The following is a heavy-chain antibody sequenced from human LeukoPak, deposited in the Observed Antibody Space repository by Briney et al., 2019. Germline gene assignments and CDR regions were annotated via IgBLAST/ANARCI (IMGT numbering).Heavy chain of an antibody. Sequence: GGSLRLSCAASGFTVSSNYMSWVRQAPGKGLEWVPVIYSGGSTYYADSVKGRFTISRDNSKNTLYLQMNSLRAEDTAVYFCAKDLPDSRESLTGHWFDPWGQGTLVTVSS. J-gene: IGHJ5*02. CDR2: IYSGGST. CDR1: GFTVSSNY. V-gene: IGHV3-53*01. CDR3: AKDLPDSRESLTGHWFDP. D-gene: IGHD3-10*01.